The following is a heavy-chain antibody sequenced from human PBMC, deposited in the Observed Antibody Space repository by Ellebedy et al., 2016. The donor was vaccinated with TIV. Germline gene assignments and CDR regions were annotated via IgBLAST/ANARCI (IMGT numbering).Heavy chain of an antibody. D-gene: IGHD3-22*01. CDR3: ARLVIPSHSRWLDP. Sequence: GESLKISXAASGFTFNTYAVSWVRQTPEKGLEWVATISQDGNTPYYAASVTGRFTISRDNSKNTLFLQMDRLRVEDTAVYFCARLVIPSHSRWLDPWGQGTLVIVSS. J-gene: IGHJ5*02. CDR2: ISQDGNTP. CDR1: GFTFNTYA. V-gene: IGHV3-23*01.